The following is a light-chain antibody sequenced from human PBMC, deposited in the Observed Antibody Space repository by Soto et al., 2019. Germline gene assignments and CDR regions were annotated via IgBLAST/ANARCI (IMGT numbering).Light chain of an antibody. CDR2: LGA. Sequence: DIVMTQSPLSLPVTPGEPASISCGSSQSLLDSNGYNYLDWYLQKPGQSPQLLIYLGANRASGVPDRFSGRGSGTDFTLRISRVEAEDVGLYYCMQALQAPYTFGQGTKLEIK. CDR3: MQALQAPYT. J-gene: IGKJ2*01. CDR1: QSLLDSNGYNY. V-gene: IGKV2-28*01.